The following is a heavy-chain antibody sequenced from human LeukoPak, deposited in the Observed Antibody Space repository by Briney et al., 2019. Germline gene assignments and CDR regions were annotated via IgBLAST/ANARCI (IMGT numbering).Heavy chain of an antibody. CDR2: IRYDGSNK. CDR3: AKDRGYCSSTSCYYWFDP. J-gene: IGHJ5*02. Sequence: GGSLRLSCAASGFTFSSYGMHWVRQAPGKVLEWVAFIRYDGSNKYYADSVKGRFTISRDNSKNTLYLQMNSLRAEDTAVYYCAKDRGYCSSTSCYYWFDPWGQGTLVTVSS. D-gene: IGHD2-2*01. CDR1: GFTFSSYG. V-gene: IGHV3-30*02.